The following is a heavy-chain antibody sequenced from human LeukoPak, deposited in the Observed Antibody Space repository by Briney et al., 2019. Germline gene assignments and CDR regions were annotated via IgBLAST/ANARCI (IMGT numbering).Heavy chain of an antibody. Sequence: VASVTVSCKASGYTFTGYYMHWVRQAPGQGLEWMGWINPNSGGTNYAQKFQGRVTMTRDTSISTAYMELSRLRSDDTAVYYCARSAEPHYYYYYGMDVWGQGTTVTVSS. V-gene: IGHV1-2*02. CDR2: INPNSGGT. J-gene: IGHJ6*02. CDR1: GYTFTGYY. CDR3: ARSAEPHYYYYYGMDV. D-gene: IGHD1-14*01.